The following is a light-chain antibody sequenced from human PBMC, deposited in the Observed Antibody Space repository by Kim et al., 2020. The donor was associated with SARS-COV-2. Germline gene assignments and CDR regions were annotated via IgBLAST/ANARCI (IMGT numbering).Light chain of an antibody. CDR3: QSYDSSNQNVV. CDR2: EDN. Sequence: NFMLTQPHSVSESPGKTVTISCTRSSGSIGSNYVQWYQQRPGSSPTTLIYEDNKRPSGVPDRFSGSLDSSSNSASLTIFRLKAEDEADYYCQSYDSSNQNVVFGGGTKVTVL. V-gene: IGLV6-57*01. J-gene: IGLJ2*01. CDR1: SGSIGSNY.